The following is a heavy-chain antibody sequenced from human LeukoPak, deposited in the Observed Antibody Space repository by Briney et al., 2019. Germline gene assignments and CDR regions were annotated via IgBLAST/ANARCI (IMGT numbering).Heavy chain of an antibody. CDR3: ARHGGIAARLGYFDY. V-gene: IGHV4-34*01. CDR2: INHSGST. Sequence: SETLSLTCAVYGGSFSGYYWSWIRQPPGKGLEWIGEINHSGSTYYNPSLKSRVTISVDTSKNQFSLKLSSVTAADTAVYYCARHGGIAARLGYFDYWGQGTLVTVSS. CDR1: GGSFSGYY. J-gene: IGHJ4*02. D-gene: IGHD6-6*01.